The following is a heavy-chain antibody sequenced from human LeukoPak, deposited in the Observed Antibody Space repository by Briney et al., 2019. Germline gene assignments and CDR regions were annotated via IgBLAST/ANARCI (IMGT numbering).Heavy chain of an antibody. CDR1: GGSITTSGHS. D-gene: IGHD4-17*01. Sequence: SETLSLTCTVSGGSITTSGHSWGWVRQPPGKGLEWIGNTHSNGNTYYNPSLKSRVTISEDTSKNQFSLSMNSVTAADTAVYYCARLPTGFPNWFDPWGQGTLVTVSS. CDR3: ARLPTGFPNWFDP. CDR2: THSNGNT. V-gene: IGHV4-39*01. J-gene: IGHJ5*02.